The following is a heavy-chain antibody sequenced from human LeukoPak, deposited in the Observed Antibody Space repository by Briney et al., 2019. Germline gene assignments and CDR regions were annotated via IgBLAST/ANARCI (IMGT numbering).Heavy chain of an antibody. Sequence: SETLSLTCTVSGGSISSYYWSWIRQPPGKGLEWIGYIYYSGSTNYNPSLKSRVTISVDRSKNQFSLKLSSVTAADTAVYYCARRDYGDYKIYFDYWGQGTLVTVSS. CDR2: IYYSGST. V-gene: IGHV4-59*12. CDR3: ARRDYGDYKIYFDY. J-gene: IGHJ4*02. CDR1: GGSISSYY. D-gene: IGHD4-17*01.